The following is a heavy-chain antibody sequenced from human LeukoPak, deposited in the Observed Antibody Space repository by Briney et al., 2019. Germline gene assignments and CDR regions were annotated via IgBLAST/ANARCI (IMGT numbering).Heavy chain of an antibody. D-gene: IGHD6-19*01. V-gene: IGHV3-23*01. CDR3: AKGGWLDDY. Sequence: GGSLRLSCAASGFTFSTHDVSWVRQGPGKGLEWVSVISDSGARTDYADSVKGRFIISRDNSKNTVYLQMNSLRVEDTAAYYCAKGGWLDDYWGQGALVTVSS. CDR2: ISDSGART. CDR1: GFTFSTHD. J-gene: IGHJ4*02.